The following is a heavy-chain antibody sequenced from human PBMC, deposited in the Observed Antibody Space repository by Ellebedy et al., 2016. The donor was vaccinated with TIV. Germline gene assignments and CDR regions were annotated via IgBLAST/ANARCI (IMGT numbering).Heavy chain of an antibody. CDR2: IYGGGTI. V-gene: IGHV3-53*01. D-gene: IGHD2-2*01. Sequence: GESLKISCAASGFTVSSNFMTWVRQAPGKGLEWVSVIYGGGTIRYADSVKGRFTISRDNSKNTVDLQMNSLRAEDTAVYYCARPTVPATICGACGMDVWGQGTTVIVS. CDR1: GFTVSSNF. CDR3: ARPTVPATICGACGMDV. J-gene: IGHJ6*02.